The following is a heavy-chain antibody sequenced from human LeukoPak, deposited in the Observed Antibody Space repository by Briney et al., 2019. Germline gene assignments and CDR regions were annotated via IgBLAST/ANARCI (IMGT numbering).Heavy chain of an antibody. CDR1: GGSISSSSYY. CDR2: IHYSGNT. J-gene: IGHJ3*02. D-gene: IGHD3-9*01. Sequence: PSETLSLTCTVSGGSISSSSYYWGWIRQPPGKGLEWIGSIHYSGNTYYNPSLKSRVTISVDTSKNQFSLKLSSVTAADTAIYYCARQGYDILTGYIDAFDIWGQGTMVTVSS. V-gene: IGHV4-39*01. CDR3: ARQGYDILTGYIDAFDI.